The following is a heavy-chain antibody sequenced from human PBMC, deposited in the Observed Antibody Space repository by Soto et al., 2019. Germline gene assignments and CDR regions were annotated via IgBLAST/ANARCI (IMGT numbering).Heavy chain of an antibody. CDR2: IIPLFGTA. Sequence: QVYLVQSGAEVKKPGSSVKISCKASGGIFSSNTINWVRQAAGQGLEWMGGIIPLFGTANYAEKFQGRVTITADKTTMTEFMELTRLRSENTADYYCASKAACGGDCYAFAPWGQGTLVTVSP. D-gene: IGHD2-21*02. V-gene: IGHV1-69*06. CDR3: ASKAACGGDCYAFAP. CDR1: GGIFSSNT. J-gene: IGHJ5*02.